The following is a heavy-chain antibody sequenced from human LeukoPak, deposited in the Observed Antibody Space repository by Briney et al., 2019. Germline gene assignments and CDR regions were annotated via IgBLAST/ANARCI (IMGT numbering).Heavy chain of an antibody. D-gene: IGHD6-19*01. J-gene: IGHJ4*02. CDR1: DDSINNDRYF. CDR3: ARDSSGFDY. V-gene: IGHV4-39*07. Sequence: PSETLSLTCSISDDSINNDRYFWAWIRQPPGKGLEWIASINYSGRTYYNPSLKSRVTISVDTSKNQFSLKLSSVTAADTAVYYCARDSSGFDYWGQGTLVTVSS. CDR2: INYSGRT.